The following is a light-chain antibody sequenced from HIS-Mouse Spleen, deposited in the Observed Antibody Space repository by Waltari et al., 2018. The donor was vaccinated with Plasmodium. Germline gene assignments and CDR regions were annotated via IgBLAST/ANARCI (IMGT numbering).Light chain of an antibody. V-gene: IGKV3-11*01. J-gene: IGKJ4*01. CDR3: QQRSNWPPLT. Sequence: EIGLTQSPATLSLSPGERAHLSCRASQSVSSYLAWYQPKPGQAPRLLIYDASNRATGIPARFSGSGSGTDFTLTISSLEPEDFAVYYCQQRSNWPPLTFGGGTKVEIK. CDR2: DAS. CDR1: QSVSSY.